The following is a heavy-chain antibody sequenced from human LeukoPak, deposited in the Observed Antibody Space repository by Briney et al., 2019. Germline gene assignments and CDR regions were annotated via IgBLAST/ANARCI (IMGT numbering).Heavy chain of an antibody. Sequence: PGGSLSFSGAVSGFTFSSYAMNWVRQAPGQGLEWVSAISGGGGATYYADSVKGRFSISRDNSKITLYLQMNSLRAEDTAVYFCAKGMSTGPYYYGMDVWGQGPTVTVSS. V-gene: IGHV3-23*01. CDR2: ISGGGGAT. D-gene: IGHD1-14*01. CDR3: AKGMSTGPYYYGMDV. J-gene: IGHJ6*02. CDR1: GFTFSSYA.